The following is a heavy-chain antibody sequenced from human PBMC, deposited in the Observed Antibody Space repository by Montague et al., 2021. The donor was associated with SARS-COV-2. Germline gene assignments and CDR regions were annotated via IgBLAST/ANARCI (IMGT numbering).Heavy chain of an antibody. Sequence: SLRLSCAASGFTFSSYAMHWVRQAPGKGLEWVAVISYDGSNKYYADSVKGRFTISRDNSKNTLYLQMNSLRAEDTAVYYCARENIGPDDFDIWGQGTMVTVSS. CDR2: ISYDGSNK. J-gene: IGHJ3*02. CDR1: GFTFSSYA. D-gene: IGHD2/OR15-2a*01. V-gene: IGHV3-30-3*01. CDR3: ARENIGPDDFDI.